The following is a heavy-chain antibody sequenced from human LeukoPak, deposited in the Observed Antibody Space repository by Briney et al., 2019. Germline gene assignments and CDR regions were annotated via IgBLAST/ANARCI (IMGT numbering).Heavy chain of an antibody. J-gene: IGHJ4*02. D-gene: IGHD1-26*01. CDR1: GFTFNSYR. V-gene: IGHV3-21*01. CDR2: ISSSSSYI. CDR3: ARDGIVGSPLFKFDY. Sequence: GGSLRLSCAASGFTFNSYRMNWVRQAPGKGLEWVSSISSSSSYIYYADSVKDRFTISRDNSKNTLYLQMNSLRAEDTAVYYCARDGIVGSPLFKFDYWGQGTLVTVSS.